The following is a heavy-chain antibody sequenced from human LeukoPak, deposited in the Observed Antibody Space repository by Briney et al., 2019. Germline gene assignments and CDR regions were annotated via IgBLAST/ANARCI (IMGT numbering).Heavy chain of an antibody. CDR2: TNPNSGGT. V-gene: IGHV1-2*02. D-gene: IGHD4-11*01. J-gene: IGHJ6*03. Sequence: GASVKVSCKASRYTFTGYFIHWVRQAPGQGPEWMGWTNPNSGGTKYAQKFQGRVTMTRDTSISTAYMELNRLRSDDTAVYYCARGTTRARDYYMDVWGKGTTVTVSS. CDR1: RYTFTGYF. CDR3: ARGTTRARDYYMDV.